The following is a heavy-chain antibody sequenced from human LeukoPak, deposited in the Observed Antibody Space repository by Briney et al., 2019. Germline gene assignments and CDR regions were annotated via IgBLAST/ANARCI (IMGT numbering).Heavy chain of an antibody. J-gene: IGHJ5*02. Sequence: SETLSLTCTVSGGSISSSSYYWGWIRQPPGKGLEWIGSIYYSGSTYYNPSLKSRVTISVDTSKNQFSLKLSSVTAADTAVYYCARHSPTYYDFWSGYYGGWFDPRGRGTLVTVSS. CDR3: ARHSPTYYDFWSGYYGGWFDP. CDR1: GGSISSSSYY. CDR2: IYYSGST. V-gene: IGHV4-39*01. D-gene: IGHD3-3*01.